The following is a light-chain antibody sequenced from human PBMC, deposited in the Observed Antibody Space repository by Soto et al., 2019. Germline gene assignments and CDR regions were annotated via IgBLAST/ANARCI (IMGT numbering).Light chain of an antibody. CDR1: QGISSY. V-gene: IGKV3-11*01. J-gene: IGKJ1*01. CDR2: DAS. Sequence: DILLTQSPSTLSLSPGEIATISCRASQGISSYLAWYQQKAGQAPRLLIYDASIRAIGIPARFSGSGSGTDFTLTISSLEPEDFAVYFCQQRRSWPRTFGQGTKV. CDR3: QQRRSWPRT.